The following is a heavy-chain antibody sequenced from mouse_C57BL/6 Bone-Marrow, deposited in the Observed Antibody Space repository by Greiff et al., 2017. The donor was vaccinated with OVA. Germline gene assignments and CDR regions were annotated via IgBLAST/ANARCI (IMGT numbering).Heavy chain of an antibody. J-gene: IGHJ4*01. CDR3: ASDGYPYYYAMDY. CDR1: GFTFSDYY. D-gene: IGHD2-3*01. CDR2: ISNGGGST. Sequence: EVMLVESGGGLVQPGGSLKLSCAASGFTFSDYYMYWVRQTPEKRLEWVAYISNGGGSTYYPDTVKGRFTISRDNAKNTLYLQMSRLKSEDTAMYYCASDGYPYYYAMDYWGQGTSVTVSS. V-gene: IGHV5-12*01.